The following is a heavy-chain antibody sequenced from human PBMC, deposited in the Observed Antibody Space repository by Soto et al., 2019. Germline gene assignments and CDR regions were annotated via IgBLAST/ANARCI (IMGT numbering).Heavy chain of an antibody. CDR3: AKATQYYYDSSGYYYDY. V-gene: IGHV3-23*01. CDR2: ISGSGGST. D-gene: IGHD3-22*01. Sequence: PGGSLRLSCAASGFTVSSNYMSWVRQAPGKGLEWVSVISGSGGSTYYADSVKGRFTISRDNSKNTLYLQMNSLRAEDTAVYYCAKATQYYYDSSGYYYDYWGQGTLVTVSS. J-gene: IGHJ4*02. CDR1: GFTVSSNY.